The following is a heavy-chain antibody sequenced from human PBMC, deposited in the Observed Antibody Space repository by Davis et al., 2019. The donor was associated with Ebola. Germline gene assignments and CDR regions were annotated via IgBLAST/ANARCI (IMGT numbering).Heavy chain of an antibody. D-gene: IGHD3-10*01. V-gene: IGHV2-5*02. CDR2: IYWDNDK. J-gene: IGHJ6*04. CDR3: ARIWWFGDLTYGMDV. CDR1: GFSLRTSGVG. Sequence: SGPTLVKPTQTLTLTCTFSGFSLRTSGVGVGWIRQPPRKALEWLALIYWDNDKRYSPSLKSRLTITRDTSKNQVVLTMTNMDPVDTATYYCARIWWFGDLTYGMDVWGKGTTVTVSS.